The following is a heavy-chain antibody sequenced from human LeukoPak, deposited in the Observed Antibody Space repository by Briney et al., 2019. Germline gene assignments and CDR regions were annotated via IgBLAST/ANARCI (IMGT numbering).Heavy chain of an antibody. CDR1: GYSFTSYN. CDR2: IKPSGGNT. Sequence: GASVKVSCKTSGYSFTSYNLHWVRQAPGQRLEWMGIIKPSGGNTNYAQKFQGRVTMTRDTSTSTVYMELSSLKSEDTAVYYCARDNSVGDSAWWFDPWGQGTLVTVSS. D-gene: IGHD5-12*01. J-gene: IGHJ5*02. V-gene: IGHV1-46*01. CDR3: ARDNSVGDSAWWFDP.